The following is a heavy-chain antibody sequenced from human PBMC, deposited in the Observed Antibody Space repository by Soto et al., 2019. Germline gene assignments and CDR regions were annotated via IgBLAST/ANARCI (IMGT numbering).Heavy chain of an antibody. J-gene: IGHJ6*02. CDR2: TRNRAKGYTT. V-gene: IGHV3-72*01. CDR3: ARGGTPGGDHYGVDV. D-gene: IGHD2-21*02. CDR1: GFTFSDHY. Sequence: GGSLRLSCAASGFTFSDHYMDWVRQAPGKGLEWIGRTRNRAKGYTTEYAASVKGRFTVSRDDSENALYLQMNNLRTEDTAVYYCARGGTPGGDHYGVDVWGQGTTVTVSS.